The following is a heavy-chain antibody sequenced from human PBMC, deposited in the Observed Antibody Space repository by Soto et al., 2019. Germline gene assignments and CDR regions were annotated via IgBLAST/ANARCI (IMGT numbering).Heavy chain of an antibody. D-gene: IGHD1-1*01. V-gene: IGHV4-59*01. CDR2: IHYNGNT. J-gene: IGHJ4*02. CDR3: AREGNLGRWPQPLDF. Sequence: SETVSLTCTVSGGSISSYYWSWIRQPPGKGLEWIGNIHYNGNTKYDPSLKSRVSMSVDTSKNQFSLRLISVTAADTAKYFCAREGNLGRWPQPLDFWGQGTLVTVS. CDR1: GGSISSYY.